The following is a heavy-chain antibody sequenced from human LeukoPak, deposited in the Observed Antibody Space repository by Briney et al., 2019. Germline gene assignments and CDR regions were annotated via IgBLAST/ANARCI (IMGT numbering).Heavy chain of an antibody. Sequence: PGRSLRLSCAASGFTFSSYAMHWVRQAPGKGLEWVAVISYDGSNKYYADSVKGRFTISRDNSKNTLYLHMNSLRAEDTAVYYCAKEGYGGLIYFDYWGQGTLVTVSS. J-gene: IGHJ4*02. CDR2: ISYDGSNK. CDR1: GFTFSSYA. V-gene: IGHV3-30*04. CDR3: AKEGYGGLIYFDY. D-gene: IGHD4-23*01.